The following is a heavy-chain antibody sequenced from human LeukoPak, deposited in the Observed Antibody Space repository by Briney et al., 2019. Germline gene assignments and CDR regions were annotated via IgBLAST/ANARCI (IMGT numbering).Heavy chain of an antibody. CDR1: GYTFTSHF. D-gene: IGHD4-23*01. CDR3: AMGADYGGDYYYYMDV. J-gene: IGHJ6*03. Sequence: ASVKVSCKASGYTFTSHFMHWVRQAPGQGLEWMGIINPRGGSTSYTQKFQGRVTMTRDTSTSTVYMELSSLRSEDTAVYYCAMGADYGGDYYYYMDVWGKGTTVTVSS. V-gene: IGHV1-46*01. CDR2: INPRGGST.